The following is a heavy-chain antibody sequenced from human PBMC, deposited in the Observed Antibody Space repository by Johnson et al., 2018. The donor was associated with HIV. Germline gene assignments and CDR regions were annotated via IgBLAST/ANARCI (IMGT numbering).Heavy chain of an antibody. CDR2: INWNGGST. J-gene: IGHJ3*02. V-gene: IGHV3-20*04. CDR1: GFTFDDYG. Sequence: VQLVESGGGLVQPGGSLRLSCAASGFTFDDYGMSWVRQAPGKGLEWVSGINWNGGSTGYADSVKGRFTISRDNAKNSLYLQMNSLRAEDTAVYYCARFGEGITGTSEAFDIWGQGTMVTVSS. CDR3: ARFGEGITGTSEAFDI. D-gene: IGHD1-20*01.